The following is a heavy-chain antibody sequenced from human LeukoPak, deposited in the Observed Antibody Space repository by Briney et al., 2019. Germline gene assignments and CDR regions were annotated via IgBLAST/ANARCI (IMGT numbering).Heavy chain of an antibody. Sequence: GGSLRLSCAASGFTFSSYGMHWVRQAPGKGLEWVAFIRYDGSNKYYADSVKGRFTISRDNSKNTLYLQMNSLRAEDTAVYYCAKDSFRRYYYDSSGYYYGGFDYWGQGTLVTVSS. CDR3: AKDSFRRYYYDSSGYYYGGFDY. CDR2: IRYDGSNK. V-gene: IGHV3-30*02. J-gene: IGHJ4*02. D-gene: IGHD3-22*01. CDR1: GFTFSSYG.